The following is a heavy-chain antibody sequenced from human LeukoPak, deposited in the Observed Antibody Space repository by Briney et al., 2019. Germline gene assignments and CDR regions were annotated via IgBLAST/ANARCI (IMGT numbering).Heavy chain of an antibody. J-gene: IGHJ4*02. CDR1: GFTFSSYS. V-gene: IGHV3-21*01. D-gene: IGHD5-24*01. CDR2: ISSSSSYI. CDR3: ARDLGEMATIGFDY. Sequence: PGGSLRLSCAASGFTFSSYSMNWVRQAPGKGLECVSSISSSSSYIYYADSVKGQFTISRDNAKNSLYLQMNSLRAEDTAVYYCARDLGEMATIGFDYWGQGTLVTVSS.